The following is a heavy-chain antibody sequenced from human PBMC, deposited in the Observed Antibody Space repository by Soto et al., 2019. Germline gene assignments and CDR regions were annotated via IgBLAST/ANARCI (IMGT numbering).Heavy chain of an antibody. Sequence: ASVKVSCKASGYTFTSYAMHWVRQAPGQRLEWMGWINAGNGNTKYSQKLQGRVTITRDTSASTAYMELSSLRSEDTAVYYCARSVYSSSSFDYWGQGTLVTVSS. D-gene: IGHD6-6*01. CDR3: ARSVYSSSSFDY. CDR1: GYTFTSYA. J-gene: IGHJ4*02. CDR2: INAGNGNT. V-gene: IGHV1-3*01.